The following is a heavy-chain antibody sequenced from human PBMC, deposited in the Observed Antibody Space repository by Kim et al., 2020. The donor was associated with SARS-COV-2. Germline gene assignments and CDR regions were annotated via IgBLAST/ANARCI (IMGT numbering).Heavy chain of an antibody. CDR1: GGTFSSYA. J-gene: IGHJ4*02. D-gene: IGHD6-13*01. CDR2: IIPILGIA. Sequence: SVKVSCKASGGTFSSYAISWVRQAPGQGLEWMGRIIPILGIANYAQKFQGRVTITADKSTSTAYMELSSLRSEDTAVYYCASEFSSSWPGNFDYWGQGTLVTVSS. CDR3: ASEFSSSWPGNFDY. V-gene: IGHV1-69*04.